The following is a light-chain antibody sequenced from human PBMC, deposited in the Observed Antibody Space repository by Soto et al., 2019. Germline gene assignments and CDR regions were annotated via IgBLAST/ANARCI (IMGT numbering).Light chain of an antibody. CDR2: WAS. V-gene: IGKV4-1*01. Sequence: DIVMTQSPDSLAVSLGERATINCKSSQSVLYSSNNKNYLAWYQQKPGQPPKLLIYWASTRESGVPDRFSGRGFWTSFTPHISSLQAEDVAVYYCQQYYSTPHTFGQGTKLEIK. J-gene: IGKJ2*01. CDR1: QSVLYSSNNKNY. CDR3: QQYYSTPHT.